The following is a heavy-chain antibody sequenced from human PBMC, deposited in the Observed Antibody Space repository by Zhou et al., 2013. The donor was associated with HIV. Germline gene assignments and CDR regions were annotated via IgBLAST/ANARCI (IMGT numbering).Heavy chain of an antibody. Sequence: QVQLVQSGAEVKKPGSSVKVSCKATGGTISSYGISWVRQAPGQGLEWMGGIIPIFGTANYALKFQGRVTITTDESTSTAYMELSSLRSEDTAVYYCARDEMATPLGYYYMDVWGKGTTVTVSS. CDR2: IIPIFGTA. CDR1: GGTISSYG. V-gene: IGHV1-69*05. J-gene: IGHJ6*03. D-gene: IGHD5-12*01. CDR3: ARDEMATPLGYYYMDV.